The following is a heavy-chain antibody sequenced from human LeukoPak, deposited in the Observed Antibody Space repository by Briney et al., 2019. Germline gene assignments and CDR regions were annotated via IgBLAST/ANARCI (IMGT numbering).Heavy chain of an antibody. D-gene: IGHD2-15*01. CDR2: IWYDGSNK. V-gene: IGHV3-33*08. Sequence: GGSLRLSCAASGFTFSSYSMNWVRQAPGKGLEWVAVIWYDGSNKYYADSVKGRFTISRDNSKNTLYLQMNSLRAEDTAVYYCARDSNVVVVAATPHSNFDYWGQGTLVTVSS. CDR1: GFTFSSYS. J-gene: IGHJ4*02. CDR3: ARDSNVVVVAATPHSNFDY.